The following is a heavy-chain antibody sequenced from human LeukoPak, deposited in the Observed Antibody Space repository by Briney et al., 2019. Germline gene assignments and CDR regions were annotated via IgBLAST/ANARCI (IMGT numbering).Heavy chain of an antibody. J-gene: IGHJ6*03. CDR3: ARDPAKIGPHRTRGNYMDV. CDR1: GDSVSSNSAA. V-gene: IGHV6-1*01. CDR2: TYYRSKWYN. Sequence: SQTLSLTCAISGDSVSSNSAAWNWIRQSPSRGLEWLGRTYYRSKWYNDYAVSVKSRITINPDTSKNQFSLQLNSVTPEDTAVYYCARDPAKIGPHRTRGNYMDVWGKGTTVTVSS. D-gene: IGHD1/OR15-1a*01.